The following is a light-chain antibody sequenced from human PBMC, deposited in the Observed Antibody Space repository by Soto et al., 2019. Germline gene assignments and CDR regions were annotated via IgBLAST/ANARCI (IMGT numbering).Light chain of an antibody. Sequence: SYELTQPPSVSVSPGQTASIACSGASLGNKYVCWYQQKTGQSPVLVIYQDIKRPSGIPERFSGSNSGNTATLTISETQALDEADYYCQAWDSSTVVFGGGTKLTVL. CDR3: QAWDSSTVV. V-gene: IGLV3-1*01. CDR1: SLGNKY. J-gene: IGLJ3*02. CDR2: QDI.